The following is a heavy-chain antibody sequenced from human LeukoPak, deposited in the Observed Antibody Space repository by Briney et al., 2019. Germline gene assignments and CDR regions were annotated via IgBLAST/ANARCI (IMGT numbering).Heavy chain of an antibody. V-gene: IGHV3-15*01. CDR3: TTDRDGYYYYYGMDV. J-gene: IGHJ6*02. CDR2: IKSKTDGGTT. Sequence: GGSLRLSCAASGFTFSNAWMSWVRQAPGKGLEWVGRIKSKTDGGTTDYAAPVKGRFTISRDDSENTLYLQMNSLKTEDTAVYYCTTDRDGYYYYYGMDVWGQGTTVTVSS. CDR1: GFTFSNAW. D-gene: IGHD2-21*02.